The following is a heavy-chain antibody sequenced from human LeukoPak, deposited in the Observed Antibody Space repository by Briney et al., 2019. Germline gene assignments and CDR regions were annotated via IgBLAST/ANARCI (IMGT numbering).Heavy chain of an antibody. CDR3: ATTMVRGASYYYGMDV. D-gene: IGHD3-10*01. CDR2: IYTSGST. V-gene: IGHV4-4*07. J-gene: IGHJ6*02. CDR1: GGSISSYY. Sequence: PSETLSLTCTVSGGSISSYYWSWIRQPAGKGLEWIGRIYTSGSTNYNPSLKSRVTMSVDTSKNQFSLKLSSVTAADTAVYYCATTMVRGASYYYGMDVGGQGTTVTVSS.